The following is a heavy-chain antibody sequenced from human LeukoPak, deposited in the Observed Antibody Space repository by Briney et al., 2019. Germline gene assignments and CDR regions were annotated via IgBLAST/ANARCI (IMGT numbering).Heavy chain of an antibody. CDR2: IYYSGST. D-gene: IGHD1-26*01. Sequence: PSETLSLTCTVSGGSISSGDYYWSWIRQPPGEGLEWIGYIYYSGSTYYNPSLKSRVTISVDTSKNQFSLKLSSVTAADTAVYYCARDLVGAYFDYWGQGTLVTVSS. CDR1: GGSISSGDYY. V-gene: IGHV4-30-4*08. J-gene: IGHJ4*02. CDR3: ARDLVGAYFDY.